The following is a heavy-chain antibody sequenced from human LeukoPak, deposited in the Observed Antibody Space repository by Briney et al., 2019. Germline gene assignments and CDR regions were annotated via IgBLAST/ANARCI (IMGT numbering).Heavy chain of an antibody. D-gene: IGHD3-16*01. J-gene: IGHJ4*02. Sequence: PSETLSLTCTVSGGSISSYYWSWIRQPPGKGLEWIGYIYYSGSTNYNPSLKSRVTISVDTSKNQFSLKLSSVTAADTAVYYCARVLRLGEFVYYWGQGTLVTVSS. CDR2: IYYSGST. V-gene: IGHV4-59*01. CDR1: GGSISSYY. CDR3: ARVLRLGEFVYY.